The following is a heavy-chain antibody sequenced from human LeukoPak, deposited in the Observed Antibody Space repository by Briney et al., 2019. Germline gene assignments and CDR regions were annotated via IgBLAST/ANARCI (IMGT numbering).Heavy chain of an antibody. J-gene: IGHJ4*02. V-gene: IGHV1-46*01. CDR1: GDTFSGYY. Sequence: ASVKVSCKAFGDTFSGYYIHWVRLAPGQGLEWMGIINPSGGSTSYAQKFQGRVTMTRDTSTSTVYMELSSLRSEDTAVYYCARGSVPYYYGSGSTDGGGDYWGQGTLVTVSS. CDR3: ARGSVPYYYGSGSTDGGGDY. CDR2: INPSGGST. D-gene: IGHD3-10*01.